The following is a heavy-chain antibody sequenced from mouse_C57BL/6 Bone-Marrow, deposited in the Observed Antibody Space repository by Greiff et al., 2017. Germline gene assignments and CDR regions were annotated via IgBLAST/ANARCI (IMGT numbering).Heavy chain of an antibody. CDR3: ASGLPWFAY. D-gene: IGHD2-13*01. CDR2: IWGVGST. Sequence: LQESGPGLVAPSQSLSITCTVSGFSLTSYGVDWVRQSPGKGLEWLGVIWGVGSTYYNSALKSRLSISKDNSKSQVYIKMTSLQTDDTAMYYCASGLPWFAYWGQGTLVTVSA. V-gene: IGHV2-6*01. CDR1: GFSLTSYG. J-gene: IGHJ3*01.